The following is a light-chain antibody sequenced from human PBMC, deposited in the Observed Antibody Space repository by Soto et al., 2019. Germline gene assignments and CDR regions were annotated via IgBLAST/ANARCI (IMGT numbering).Light chain of an antibody. CDR2: DAS. CDR3: QQRSNWPPEFT. CDR1: QSVSSS. J-gene: IGKJ3*01. V-gene: IGKV3-11*01. Sequence: EIVLTQSPDTLSLSPGERATLSCRASQSVSSSLAWYQQKPGQAPRLLIYDASNRATGIPARFSGSGSGTDFNLTISSLEPEDFAVYYCQQRSNWPPEFTFGPGTKVDIK.